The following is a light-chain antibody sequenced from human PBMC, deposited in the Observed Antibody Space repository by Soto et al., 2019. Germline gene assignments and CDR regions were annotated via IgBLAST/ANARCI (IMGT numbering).Light chain of an antibody. CDR3: MQALQTPWT. J-gene: IGKJ1*01. Sequence: DIVMTQSPLSLPVTAEEPASVSFRSIQSLLHSNGYNYLDWYLQKPGQSPQLLIYWGSNRASGVPDRFSGSGSGTDFTLKISRVEDEDVGVYYCMQALQTPWTFGQGTKVDIK. V-gene: IGKV2-28*01. CDR2: WGS. CDR1: QSLLHSNGYNY.